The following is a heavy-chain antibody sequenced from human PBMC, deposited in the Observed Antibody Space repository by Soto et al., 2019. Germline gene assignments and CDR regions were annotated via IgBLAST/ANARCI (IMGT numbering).Heavy chain of an antibody. Sequence: SGPTLVNPTETLTLTCTFSGFSLTSPGMCVSWIRQSPWKALEWLALIERDDDDKYYSTSLKTRLTISKDTRKNQVVLTMANMESADTATYYCARSIRGPRRFNGMDVWGQGTTVTLSS. CDR2: IERDDDDK. J-gene: IGHJ6*02. V-gene: IGHV2-70*13. CDR3: ARSIRGPRRFNGMDV. CDR1: GFSLTSPGMC. D-gene: IGHD1-20*01.